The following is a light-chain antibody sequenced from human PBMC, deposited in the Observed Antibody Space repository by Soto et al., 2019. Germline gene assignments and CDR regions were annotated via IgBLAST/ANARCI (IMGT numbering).Light chain of an antibody. Sequence: EIVMTQSPGTLSLSPGERATLSCRASQSINNRYLAWYQQKPGQAPRLLIYAASSRATGIPARFSGSGSGTDFTLTISRLEPEDFAVYYCQQFGSSSGFTFGPGTKVDIK. V-gene: IGKV3-20*01. J-gene: IGKJ3*01. CDR2: AAS. CDR3: QQFGSSSGFT. CDR1: QSINNRY.